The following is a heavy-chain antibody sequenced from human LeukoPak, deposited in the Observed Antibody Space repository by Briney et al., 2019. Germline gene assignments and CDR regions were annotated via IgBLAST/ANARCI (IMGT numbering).Heavy chain of an antibody. CDR3: AKDLLDAFDI. CDR1: GFTFSSYG. CDR2: IRYDGSNK. Sequence: GGSLRLSCAASGFTFSSYGMHWVRQAPGKGLEWVAFIRYDGSNKYYADSVKGRFTISRDNSKNTLYLQTNSLRAEDTAVYYCAKDLLDAFDIWGQGTMVTVSS. J-gene: IGHJ3*02. V-gene: IGHV3-30*02.